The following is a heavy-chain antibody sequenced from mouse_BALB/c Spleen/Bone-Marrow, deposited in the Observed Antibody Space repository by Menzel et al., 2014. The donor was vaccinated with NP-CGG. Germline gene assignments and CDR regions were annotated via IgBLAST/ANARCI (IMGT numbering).Heavy chain of an antibody. J-gene: IGHJ4*01. CDR3: ARGGGMDY. CDR2: IYPGDGST. V-gene: IGHV1S56*01. Sequence: VKLVESGPELVKPGASVKMSCKASGYTFTSYYIHWVKQRPGQGLEWIGWIYPGDGSTKYNEKFKGKTTLTADKPSSTAYMLLSSLTSEDSAIYFCARGGGMDYWGQGTSVTVSS. CDR1: GYTFTSYY.